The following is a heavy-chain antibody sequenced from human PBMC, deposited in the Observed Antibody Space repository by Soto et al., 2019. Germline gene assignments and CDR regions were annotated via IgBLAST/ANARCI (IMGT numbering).Heavy chain of an antibody. CDR2: IIPIFNTT. J-gene: IGHJ4*02. CDR1: GSRFSNYV. D-gene: IGHD2-8*01. V-gene: IGHV1-69*06. CDR3: AREGRGKKAGDNGLVSLGY. Sequence: QVQLVQSGAEVKTPGSSLKVSCTVSGSRFSNYVISWVRQAPGHGLEWLGRIIPIFNTTQYAQKFQGRVTITADKSTNTASLELSSLISDDTAVYYCAREGRGKKAGDNGLVSLGYWGQGTLVTVSS.